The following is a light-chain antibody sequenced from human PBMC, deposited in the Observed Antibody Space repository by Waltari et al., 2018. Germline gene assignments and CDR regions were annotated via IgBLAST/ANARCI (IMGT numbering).Light chain of an antibody. V-gene: IGLV3-10*01. CDR2: EDI. CDR1: ALPTNY. Sequence: SNELTQPLPVPVSPGQTARNTCPGDALPTNYSSWYPQKSGQAPVLVIYEDITRPSGIPERFSGSSSGTVATLTISGAQVEDEADYYCHSLNSVGNGYVFGTGTKFTVL. J-gene: IGLJ1*01. CDR3: HSLNSVGNGYV.